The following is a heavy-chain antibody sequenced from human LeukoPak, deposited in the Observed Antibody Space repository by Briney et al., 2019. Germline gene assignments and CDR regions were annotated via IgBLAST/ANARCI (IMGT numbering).Heavy chain of an antibody. D-gene: IGHD6-19*01. CDR2: IYYTGHT. J-gene: IGHJ4*02. CDR3: ARGAGWYQF. V-gene: IGHV4-59*01. CDR1: GGSINNFY. Sequence: SETLSLTCTLSGGSINNFYWSWIRQPPGKGLEWIGYIYYTGHTNYNPSLKSRVTISVDTSKYQFSLRLSSVTAADTAVYYCARGAGWYQFWGQGTLVTVSS.